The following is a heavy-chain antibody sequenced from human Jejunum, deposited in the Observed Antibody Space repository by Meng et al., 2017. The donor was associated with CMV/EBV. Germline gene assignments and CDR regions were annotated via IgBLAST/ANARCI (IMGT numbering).Heavy chain of an antibody. D-gene: IGHD2-2*01. J-gene: IGHJ4*02. CDR2: MNPNSGNT. CDR1: RYTFTSYD. V-gene: IGHV1-8*03. CDR3: ARGRVPAAPPDY. Sequence: ASRYTFTSYDINWVRQATGQGLEWMGWMNPNSGNTGYAQKFQGRVTITRNTSISTAYMELSSLRSEDTAVYYCARGRVPAAPPDYWGQGTLVTVSS.